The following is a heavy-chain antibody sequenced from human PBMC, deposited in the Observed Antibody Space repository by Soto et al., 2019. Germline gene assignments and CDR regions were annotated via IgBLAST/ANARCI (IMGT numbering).Heavy chain of an antibody. J-gene: IGHJ4*02. CDR2: INAGNGNT. CDR1: GYTFTSYA. D-gene: IGHD2-21*02. V-gene: IGHV1-3*01. Sequence: ASVKVSCKASGYTFTSYAMHWVRQAPGQRLEWMGWINAGNGNTKYSQKFQGRVTITRDTSASTAYMELSSLRSEDTAVYYCARDLAYCGGDCYPIDYWGQGTLVTVSS. CDR3: ARDLAYCGGDCYPIDY.